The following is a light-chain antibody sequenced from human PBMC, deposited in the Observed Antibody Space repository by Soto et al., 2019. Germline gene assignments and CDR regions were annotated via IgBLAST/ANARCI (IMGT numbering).Light chain of an antibody. CDR1: RSEIGAYNF. CDR3: TSWTTSTTMI. Sequence: QSVLTQPASVSGSPGQSITISCPGTRSEIGAYNFVSWYQQHPGEVPKLMLYDVNVRPSGVSNRFSGSKSGNTASLTISGLQAEDEADYYCTSWTTSTTMIFGGGTKVTVL. CDR2: DVN. V-gene: IGLV2-14*03. J-gene: IGLJ2*01.